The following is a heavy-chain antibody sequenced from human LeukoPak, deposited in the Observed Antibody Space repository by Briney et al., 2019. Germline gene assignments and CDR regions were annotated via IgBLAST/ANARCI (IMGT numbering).Heavy chain of an antibody. CDR2: IYYSGST. J-gene: IGHJ4*02. Sequence: SETLSLTCTVSGGSISSYYWSWTRQPPGKGLEWIGYIYYSGSTNYNPSLKSRVTISVDTSKNQFSLKLSSVTAADTAVYYCARDTSGELFDYWGQGTLVTVSS. CDR1: GGSISSYY. D-gene: IGHD3-10*01. V-gene: IGHV4-59*01. CDR3: ARDTSGELFDY.